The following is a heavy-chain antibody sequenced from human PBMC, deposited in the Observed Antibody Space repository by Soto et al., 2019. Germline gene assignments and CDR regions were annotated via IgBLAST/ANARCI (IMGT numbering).Heavy chain of an antibody. CDR2: ISYDGSNK. CDR1: GFNFSSYA. CDR3: ARDRDWNYFGDPYYCDY. V-gene: IGHV3-30-3*01. Sequence: GGSLRLSCAASGFNFSSYAMHWVRQAPGKGLEWVAVISYDGSNKYYADSVKGRFTISRDNSKNTLYLQMNSLRAEDTAVYYCARDRDWNYFGDPYYCDYWGQGTLVTVSS. J-gene: IGHJ4*02. D-gene: IGHD1-7*01.